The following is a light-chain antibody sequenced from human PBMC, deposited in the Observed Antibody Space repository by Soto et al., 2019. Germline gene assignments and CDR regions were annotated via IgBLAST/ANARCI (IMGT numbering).Light chain of an antibody. V-gene: IGKV1-9*01. CDR3: QQLKSYPIT. CDR1: QGISSY. Sequence: DIQLTQSPSFLSASVGDRVTITCRASQGISSYLAWYQQKPGKAPKLLIYAASTLQSGVPSRFSGSGSGTEFPLTISSLQPEDVATYYCQQLKSYPITFGHGTRLEIK. J-gene: IGKJ5*01. CDR2: AAS.